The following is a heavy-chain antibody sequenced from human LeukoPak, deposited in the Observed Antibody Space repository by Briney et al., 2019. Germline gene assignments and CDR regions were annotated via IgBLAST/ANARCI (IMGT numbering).Heavy chain of an antibody. V-gene: IGHV4-30-4*08. J-gene: IGHJ5*02. D-gene: IGHD1-7*01. CDR1: GGSISSGDYY. Sequence: SETLSLTFTVSGGSISSGDYYWSWIRQPPGKGLEWIGYIYYSGSTYYNPSLKSRVTISVDTSKNQLSLKLSSVIAADTAVYYCARGLTGTTMGRRYNWFDPWGQGTLVTVSS. CDR3: ARGLTGTTMGRRYNWFDP. CDR2: IYYSGST.